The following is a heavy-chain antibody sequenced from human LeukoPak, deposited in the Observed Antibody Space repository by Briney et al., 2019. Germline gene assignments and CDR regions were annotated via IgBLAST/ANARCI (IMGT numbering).Heavy chain of an antibody. V-gene: IGHV3-23*01. D-gene: IGHD6-13*01. CDR3: AKSAGFYYYYMDV. CDR1: AFTFSSYV. CDR2: ISGSGGTT. J-gene: IGHJ6*03. Sequence: GGSLRLSCAASAFTFSSYVMSWVRQAPGKGLEWVSAISGSGGTTYYADSVKGRFTFSRDNSKNTLYLQMNSLRAEDTAVYYCAKSAGFYYYYMDVWGKGTTVTVSS.